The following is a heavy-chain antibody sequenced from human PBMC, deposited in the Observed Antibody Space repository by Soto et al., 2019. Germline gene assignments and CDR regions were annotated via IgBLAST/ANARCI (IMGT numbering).Heavy chain of an antibody. D-gene: IGHD2-15*01. V-gene: IGHV1-69*12. J-gene: IGHJ6*02. CDR2: IIPIFGTA. CDR3: ARDEMVVATGSRTWHYYYGMDV. CDR1: GGTFSTYA. Sequence: QVQLVQSGAEVKKPGSSVKVSCKSSGGTFSTYAISWVRQAPGQGLEWMGGIIPIFGTANYAQKCQGRVTITADESTTTAYMEVISLRSEDTAVYYCARDEMVVATGSRTWHYYYGMDVWGQGTTVTVSS.